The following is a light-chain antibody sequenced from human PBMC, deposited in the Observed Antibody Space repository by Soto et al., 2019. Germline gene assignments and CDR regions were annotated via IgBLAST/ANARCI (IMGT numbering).Light chain of an antibody. CDR2: DAS. CDR3: RQYHRYSLT. Sequence: DIQMTQSPSTLSASVGDRVTITCRASQTISFSLAWYQQKPGKAPKLLIYDASTLQSGVPSRFSGNESGTEFILTISGLQPDDFATYSCRQYHRYSLTLGQGTKVQI. J-gene: IGKJ1*01. V-gene: IGKV1-5*01. CDR1: QTISFS.